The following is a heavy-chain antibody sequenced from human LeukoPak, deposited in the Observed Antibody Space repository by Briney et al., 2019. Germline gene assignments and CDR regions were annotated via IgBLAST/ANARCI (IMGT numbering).Heavy chain of an antibody. V-gene: IGHV4-59*11. J-gene: IGHJ6*03. CDR3: AREDMDV. Sequence: PSETLSLTCTVSGGSISSHYWSWIRQPPGKGLEWIGNIYYSGSTNYNPSLKSRVTISVDTSKNQFSLKLSSVTAADTAVYYCAREDMDVWGKGTTVTVSS. CDR2: IYYSGST. CDR1: GGSISSHY.